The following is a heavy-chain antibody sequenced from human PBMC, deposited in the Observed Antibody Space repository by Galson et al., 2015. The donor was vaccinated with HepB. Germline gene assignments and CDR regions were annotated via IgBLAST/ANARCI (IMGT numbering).Heavy chain of an antibody. CDR1: A. Sequence: AMSWVRQAPGKGLEWVSAISVTGGSTYYADSVKGRFTISRDTSKNTLFLQMNSLRAEDTAVYYCAKERREEFDYWGQGTLVTVPS. V-gene: IGHV3-23*01. CDR3: AKERREEFDY. J-gene: IGHJ4*02. CDR2: ISVTGGST.